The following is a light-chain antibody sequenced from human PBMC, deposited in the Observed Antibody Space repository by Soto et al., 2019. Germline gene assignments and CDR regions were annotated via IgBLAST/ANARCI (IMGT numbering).Light chain of an antibody. J-gene: IGKJ2*01. CDR1: QSVSSN. CDR2: GAS. CDR3: QQYNNWSPDT. V-gene: IGKV3-15*01. Sequence: MVMTQSPATLSVSPGERATLSCRASQSVSSNLAWYQQRPGQAPRLLIYGASTRATGIPARFSGSGSGTEFTLTISSLQSEDFAVYYCQQYNNWSPDTLGQGTKLEIK.